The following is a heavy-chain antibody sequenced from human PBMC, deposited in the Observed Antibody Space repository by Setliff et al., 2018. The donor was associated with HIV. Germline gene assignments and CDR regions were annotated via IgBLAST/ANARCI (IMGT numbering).Heavy chain of an antibody. V-gene: IGHV1-46*01. Sequence: ASVKVSCKASGYTFTGYYMHWVRQAPGQGLEWMGVINPTGGSTRNTQKFQGRVAMTRDTSTSTVYMELSSLRSEDTAVYYCASAGAWQRDALDIWGQGTMVTVSS. CDR1: GYTFTGYY. D-gene: IGHD5-12*01. J-gene: IGHJ3*02. CDR3: ASAGAWQRDALDI. CDR2: INPTGGST.